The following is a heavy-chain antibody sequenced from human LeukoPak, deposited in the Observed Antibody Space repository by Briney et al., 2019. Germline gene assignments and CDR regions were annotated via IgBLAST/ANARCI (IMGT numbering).Heavy chain of an antibody. J-gene: IGHJ4*02. D-gene: IGHD4-17*01. CDR3: AVHDYGDYHSGY. CDR1: GYTFTSYA. Sequence: ASVKVSCKASGYTFTSYAISWVRQAPGQGLEWMGRIIPIFGTANYAQKFQGRVTITTDESTSTAYMELSSLRSEDTAVYYCAVHDYGDYHSGYWGQGTLVTVSS. V-gene: IGHV1-69*05. CDR2: IIPIFGTA.